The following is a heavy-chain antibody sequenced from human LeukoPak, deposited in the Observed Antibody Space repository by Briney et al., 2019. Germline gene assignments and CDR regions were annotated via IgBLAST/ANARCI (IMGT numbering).Heavy chain of an antibody. CDR3: ARHAYSSSWYLRY. J-gene: IGHJ4*02. D-gene: IGHD6-13*01. V-gene: IGHV4-38-2*01. CDR1: GYSISSGYY. CDR2: IYHSGST. Sequence: SETLCLTCAVSGYSISSGYYWGWIRQPPGKGLEWIGSIYHSGSTYYNPSLKSRVTISVDTSKNQFSLKLSSVTAADSAVYYCARHAYSSSWYLRYWGQGTLVTVSS.